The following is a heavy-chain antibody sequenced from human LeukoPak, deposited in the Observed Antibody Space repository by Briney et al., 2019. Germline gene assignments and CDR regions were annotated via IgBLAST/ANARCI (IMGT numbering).Heavy chain of an antibody. D-gene: IGHD4-23*01. CDR1: GGSIKDSD. Sequence: SETLSLTCTVSGGSIKDSDWSWIRQPAGQGLEWIGRIYTSGRTNYNPSLKSRVTMSLDTSKNQFSLKLTSVTAADTAVYYCAREFYGGQPAYWGQGTLVTVSS. J-gene: IGHJ4*02. CDR3: AREFYGGQPAY. CDR2: IYTSGRT. V-gene: IGHV4-4*07.